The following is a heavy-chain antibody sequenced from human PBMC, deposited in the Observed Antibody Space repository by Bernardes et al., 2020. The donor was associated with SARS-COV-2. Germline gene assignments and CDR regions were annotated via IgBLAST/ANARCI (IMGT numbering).Heavy chain of an antibody. CDR1: GGSISSYY. CDR3: ARFGEYSLKD. D-gene: IGHD3-16*01. CDR2: VYYSGST. V-gene: IGHV4-59*08. J-gene: IGHJ4*02. Sequence: SETLSLTCTVSGGSISSYYWSWIRQPPGKGLEWIGYVYYSGSTYYNPSLKSRVTISVDTSKNEFSLKLNSVTAADTAVYYCARFGEYSLKDWGQGTLVTVSS.